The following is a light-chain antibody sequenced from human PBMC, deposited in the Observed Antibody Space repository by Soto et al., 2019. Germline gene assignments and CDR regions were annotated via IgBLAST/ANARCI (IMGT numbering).Light chain of an antibody. J-gene: IGLJ1*01. CDR2: GNS. CDR1: SSNIGAGYD. Sequence: SVLTQPPSVSGAPGQRVTISCTGSSSNIGAGYDVHWYQQLPGTAPKLLIYGNSNRPSGVPDRFSGSKSGNTASLTVSGLQAEDEADYYCSSYAGINNLGVFGTGTKLTVL. V-gene: IGLV1-40*01. CDR3: SSYAGINNLGV.